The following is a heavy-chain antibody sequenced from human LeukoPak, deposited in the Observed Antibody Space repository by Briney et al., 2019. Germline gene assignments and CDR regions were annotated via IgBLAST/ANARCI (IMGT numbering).Heavy chain of an antibody. J-gene: IGHJ4*02. CDR2: ISTNGVGT. V-gene: IGHV3-64D*09. CDR1: GFTFSTYA. Sequence: GGSLRLSCSASGFTFSTYAMHWVRQAPGKGLEFVSAISTNGVGTDYADSVKGRFTISRDNSKNTLYLQMSSLRTEDTAMYYCVKTLYSDILSDSFLDWGQGTLVTVSS. CDR3: VKTLYSDILSDSFLD. D-gene: IGHD3-9*01.